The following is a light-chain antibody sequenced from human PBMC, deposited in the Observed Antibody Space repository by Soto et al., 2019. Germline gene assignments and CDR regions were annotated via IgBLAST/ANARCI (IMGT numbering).Light chain of an antibody. V-gene: IGLV2-14*03. J-gene: IGLJ1*01. Sequence: QSALTQPASVSGSPGQSITISCTGTSSDVGAYNYVSWYQHHPGKVPRLMIFDVSNRPSGVSNRFSGSKSGNTASLTISGLQAEDEADYYCCSYSRSRTYVFGAGTKVTVL. CDR1: SSDVGAYNY. CDR2: DVS. CDR3: CSYSRSRTYV.